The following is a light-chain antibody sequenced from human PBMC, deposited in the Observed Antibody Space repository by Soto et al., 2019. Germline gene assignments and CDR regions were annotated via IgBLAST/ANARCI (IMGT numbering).Light chain of an antibody. V-gene: IGKV3-11*01. CDR1: QSVRSS. J-gene: IGKJ3*01. CDR2: DAS. Sequence: EIVLTQSPDTLSLSPGERATLSCRASQSVRSSLAWYQQKPGQAPRLLIYDASNRATGIPARFSGSGSGPNFTLTISSLEPEDFAVYYCQHRSNWPPEVTFGPGTKVDIK. CDR3: QHRSNWPPEVT.